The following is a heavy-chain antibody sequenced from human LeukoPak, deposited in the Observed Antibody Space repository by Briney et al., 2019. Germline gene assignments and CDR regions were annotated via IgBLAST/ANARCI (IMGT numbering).Heavy chain of an antibody. V-gene: IGHV4-4*02. D-gene: IGHD2-8*02. CDR1: IDSTSGKYW. Sequence: PSETLSLTCAVSIDSTSGKYWSWVRQSPGKGLEWIGEVHRSGRTNYMPSLKSRVTISIDKSKDQISLDLTSVTAADTAVYYCSTEILGAPTPGAHWGRGTLVTVSS. J-gene: IGHJ4*02. CDR3: STEILGAPTPGAH. CDR2: VHRSGRT.